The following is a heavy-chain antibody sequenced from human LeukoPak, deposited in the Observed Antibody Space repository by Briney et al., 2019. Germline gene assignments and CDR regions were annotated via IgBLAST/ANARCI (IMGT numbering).Heavy chain of an antibody. CDR2: IYHSGST. Sequence: PSETLSLTCTVSGYSVSSGYYWGWIRQPPGKGLEWVGSIYHSGSTYYNPPLKSRVTISVDTSKNQLSLRLSSVTAADTAVYYCARHCSGTSCYADDTFDIWGQGTMVTVSS. CDR1: GYSVSSGYY. J-gene: IGHJ3*02. V-gene: IGHV4-38-2*02. D-gene: IGHD2-2*01. CDR3: ARHCSGTSCYADDTFDI.